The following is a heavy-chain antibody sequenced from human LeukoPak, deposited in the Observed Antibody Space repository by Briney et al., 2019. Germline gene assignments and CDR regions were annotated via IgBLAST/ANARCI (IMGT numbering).Heavy chain of an antibody. CDR2: ITTSSSTM. V-gene: IGHV3-48*04. Sequence: GGSLRLSCAASGFTFSSYSMNWVRQAPGKGLEWVSYITTSSSTMYYADSVRGRFTISRDNAKNSLYLQMNSLTAEDTAVYYCARKTNRDAFDIWGQGTMVTVSS. CDR3: ARKTNRDAFDI. CDR1: GFTFSSYS. J-gene: IGHJ3*02.